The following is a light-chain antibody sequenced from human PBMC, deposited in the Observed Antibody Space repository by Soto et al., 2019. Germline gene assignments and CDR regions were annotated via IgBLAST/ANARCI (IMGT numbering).Light chain of an antibody. J-gene: IGLJ3*02. CDR1: SSDIGYHNR. CDR2: EVS. V-gene: IGLV2-18*02. CDR3: SSFASSATLV. Sequence: QSALTQPPSVSGSPGQSVTISCTGTSSDIGYHNRVSWYQQPPGTAPKLMIYEVSTRYSGVPDRFSGSKSGNTAPLTISGLQAEDEADYYCSSFASSATLVFGGGTQLTVL.